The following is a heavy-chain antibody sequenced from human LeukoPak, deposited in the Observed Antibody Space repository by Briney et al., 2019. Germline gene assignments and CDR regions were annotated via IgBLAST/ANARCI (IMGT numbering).Heavy chain of an antibody. CDR2: IKQDGSEK. J-gene: IGHJ4*02. CDR1: GFTFSSYW. D-gene: IGHD3-22*01. V-gene: IGHV3-7*01. Sequence: GGSLRLSCAASGFTFSSYWMSWVRQAPGKGLEWVANIKQDGSEKYYVDSVKGRFTISRDNAKNSLYLQMNSLRAEDTAVYYCARDSYYYDSSGYCYVNYWGQGTLVTVSS. CDR3: ARDSYYYDSSGYCYVNY.